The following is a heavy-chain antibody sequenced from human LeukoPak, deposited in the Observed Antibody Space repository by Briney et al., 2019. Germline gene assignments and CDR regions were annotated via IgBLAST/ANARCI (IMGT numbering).Heavy chain of an antibody. CDR2: ISGSGGST. Sequence: GGSLRLSCAASGFTFSSYAMSWVRQTPGKGLEWVSAISGSGGSTYYADSVKGRFTISRDNSKNTLYLQMNSLRAEDTAVYYCARKWWENWFDSWGQGALVTVSS. J-gene: IGHJ5*01. D-gene: IGHD2-15*01. CDR1: GFTFSSYA. V-gene: IGHV3-23*01. CDR3: ARKWWENWFDS.